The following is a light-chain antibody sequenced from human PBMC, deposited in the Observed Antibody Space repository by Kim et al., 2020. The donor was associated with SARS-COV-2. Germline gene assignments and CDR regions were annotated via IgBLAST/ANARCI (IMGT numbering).Light chain of an antibody. CDR2: TAS. Sequence: IVLTQSPGTLSLSPGERATLSCRASQSVSSSHLAWYQQKPGQAPRLLIYTASIRAAGVADRFTGSGSGTDFTLTISRLEPEDSAVYYCQHYDTSSYTFGPGTKLEI. V-gene: IGKV3-20*01. J-gene: IGKJ2*01. CDR3: QHYDTSSYT. CDR1: QSVSSSH.